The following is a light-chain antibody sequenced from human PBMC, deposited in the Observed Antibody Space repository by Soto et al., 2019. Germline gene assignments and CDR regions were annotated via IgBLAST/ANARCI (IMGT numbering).Light chain of an antibody. Sequence: VLTQPASVSGSPGQSITISCTRTSSDVGGYNYVSRYQQHPGKAPKFMIYDVSNRPSGVSNRFSGSKSGNTASLTISGLQAEDEADYYCSSYTTSNTRQIVFGTGTKVTVL. CDR3: SSYTTSNTRQIV. V-gene: IGLV2-14*01. CDR1: SSDVGGYNY. J-gene: IGLJ1*01. CDR2: DVS.